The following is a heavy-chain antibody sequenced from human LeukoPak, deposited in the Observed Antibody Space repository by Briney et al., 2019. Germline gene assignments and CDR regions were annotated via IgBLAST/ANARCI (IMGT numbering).Heavy chain of an antibody. D-gene: IGHD3-22*01. CDR1: GFIFSTSA. J-gene: IGHJ6*02. V-gene: IGHV3-23*01. CDR3: AKDRYDTSVWPYYYAMDV. CDR2: ITASGTT. Sequence: PGGSLRLSCAAPGFIFSTSAMTWVRQAPGKGLDWVSYITASGTTYYSDSVKGRFTISRDISNNTLYLQMNGLRAEDTALYYCAKDRYDTSVWPYYYAMDVWGQGTTVTVSS.